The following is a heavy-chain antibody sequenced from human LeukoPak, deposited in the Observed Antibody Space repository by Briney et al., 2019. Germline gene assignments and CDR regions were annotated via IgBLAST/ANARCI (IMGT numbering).Heavy chain of an antibody. Sequence: GGSLRLSCAASGFTFSTYVMSWVRQAPGKGLEWVSAISGNGGSTNYAEFVTGRFTISRDNSKNTLYLQMNGLRAEDTAVYYYAKDDGGNLPTAFYIWGQGTTVTVSS. D-gene: IGHD4-23*01. CDR2: ISGNGGST. CDR3: AKDDGGNLPTAFYI. J-gene: IGHJ3*02. V-gene: IGHV3-23*01. CDR1: GFTFSTYV.